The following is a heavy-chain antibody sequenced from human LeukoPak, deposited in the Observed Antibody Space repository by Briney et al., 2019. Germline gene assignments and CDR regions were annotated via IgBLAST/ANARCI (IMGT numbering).Heavy chain of an antibody. CDR2: IKEDGSEK. CDR1: GFTFSNYW. D-gene: IGHD1-26*01. J-gene: IGHJ4*02. V-gene: IGHV3-7*01. CDR3: ARDRHSGHFD. Sequence: GGSLRLSCAGSGFTFSNYWMSGVREVPGKGLEWGANIKEDGSEKYSVDSMRDRFTIFRDNDKNSLYLQMNSLRAEDTAIYYCARDRHSGHFDWGQGTLVTVSS.